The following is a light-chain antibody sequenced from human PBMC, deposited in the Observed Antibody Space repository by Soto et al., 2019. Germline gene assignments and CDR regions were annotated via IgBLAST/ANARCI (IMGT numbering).Light chain of an antibody. CDR2: GND. V-gene: IGLV1-40*01. Sequence: QAVLTQPPSVSGAPGQRVTLSCAGSSSNIGAGYDVHWYQQLPGTAPRLLIHGNDNRPSGVPDRFSGSKSGTSASLAITGLLPEDEADYYCQSYDRSLNGYVFGTGTKLT. J-gene: IGLJ1*01. CDR1: SSNIGAGYD. CDR3: QSYDRSLNGYV.